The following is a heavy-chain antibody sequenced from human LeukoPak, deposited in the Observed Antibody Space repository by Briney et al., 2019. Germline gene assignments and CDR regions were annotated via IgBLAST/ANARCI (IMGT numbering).Heavy chain of an antibody. V-gene: IGHV3-21*01. CDR1: EFTFDNYN. D-gene: IGHD2-8*02. J-gene: IGHJ4*02. CDR2: ISSGTNYI. Sequence: GGSLRLSCAASEFTFDNYNMNWVRQAPGKGLEWVSSISSGTNYIFEADSVKGRFTVTKDTALNSLSLQMNSLRADDTAVYYCARSAGGNYFDYWDQGTLVTVSS. CDR3: ARSAGGNYFDY.